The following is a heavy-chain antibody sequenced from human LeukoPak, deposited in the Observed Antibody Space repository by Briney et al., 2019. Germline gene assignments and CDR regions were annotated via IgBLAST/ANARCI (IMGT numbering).Heavy chain of an antibody. CDR2: ISSSGSTI. D-gene: IGHD6-19*01. CDR3: AKGSKAVLFTRDHYMDV. V-gene: IGHV3-48*03. Sequence: GGPLRLSCAASGFIFRSYEMNWVRQAPGKGLEWVSHISSSGSTIYYADSVKGRFTISRDNSKNTLYLQMNSVRAEDTAVYFCAKGSKAVLFTRDHYMDVWGKGTTVTISS. J-gene: IGHJ6*03. CDR1: GFIFRSYE.